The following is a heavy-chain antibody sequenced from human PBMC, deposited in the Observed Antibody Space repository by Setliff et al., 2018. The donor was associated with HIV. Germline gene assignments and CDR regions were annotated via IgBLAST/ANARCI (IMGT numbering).Heavy chain of an antibody. D-gene: IGHD3-16*01. V-gene: IGHV3-23*01. CDR3: AKDWGLGEGPDY. Sequence: GGSLRLSCAPSGFTFGSYAMSWVRQAPGKGLEWVSVISGSGDSTFYADSLKGRFTISRDNSKNTLYLQMNSLRAEDTAVYYCAKDWGLGEGPDYWDQGTLVTVSS. CDR1: GFTFGSYA. J-gene: IGHJ4*02. CDR2: ISGSGDST.